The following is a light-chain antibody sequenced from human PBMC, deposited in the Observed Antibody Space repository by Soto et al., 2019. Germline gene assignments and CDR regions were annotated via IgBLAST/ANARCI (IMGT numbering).Light chain of an antibody. CDR1: QTIRGL. Sequence: EIVLTQSPATLSLSPGERATLSCRTSQTIRGLLNWYQQRPGQAPRLLIYDTSNRATDIPARFSGSGSGTDFTLTISSPDPEDFGVYFCQQRHNWPITFGQGTRLDIK. CDR3: QQRHNWPIT. CDR2: DTS. J-gene: IGKJ5*01. V-gene: IGKV3-11*01.